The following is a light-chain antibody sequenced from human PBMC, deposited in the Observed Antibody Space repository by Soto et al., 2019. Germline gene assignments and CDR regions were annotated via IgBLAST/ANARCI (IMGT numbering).Light chain of an antibody. CDR3: QQSYNHPFS. CDR1: QRITNS. V-gene: IGKV1-39*01. CDR2: SAS. J-gene: IGKJ3*01. Sequence: DVHMTQSPPSLSASVGYRFAITCGASQRITNSLNWYQQKPGKAPKLLIFSASNLQGGVPSRFSGSGSGTDFTLTISSLQPEDFESYYCQQSYNHPFSFGPGTKVDIK.